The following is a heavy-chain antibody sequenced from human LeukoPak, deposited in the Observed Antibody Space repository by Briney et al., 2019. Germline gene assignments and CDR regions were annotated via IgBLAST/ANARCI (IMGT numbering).Heavy chain of an antibody. CDR1: GYTLTELS. Sequence: ASVKVSCKVSGYTLTELSMHWVRQAPGKGLEWMGRFDPENGETVYAQKFQGRVTMTEDTSTDTAYMELSSLRSEDTAVYYCLRGDGDYWGQGTLVTVSS. CDR3: LRGDGDY. CDR2: FDPENGET. V-gene: IGHV1-24*01. J-gene: IGHJ4*02. D-gene: IGHD5-24*01.